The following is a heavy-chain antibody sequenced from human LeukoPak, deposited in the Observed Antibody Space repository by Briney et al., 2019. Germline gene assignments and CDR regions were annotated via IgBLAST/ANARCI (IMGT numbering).Heavy chain of an antibody. D-gene: IGHD3-22*01. CDR3: ARVKYYYDSSGYLALYGMDV. V-gene: IGHV4-4*07. CDR2: IYSSGTT. CDR1: GGSINNYY. J-gene: IGHJ6*02. Sequence: SETLSLTCTVSGGSINNYYWSWIRQPAGKGLEWIGRIYSSGTTNSDPSLKSRVTMSVDTSKNQFSLKLNSVTAADTAVYYCARVKYYYDSSGYLALYGMDVWGQGTTVTVSS.